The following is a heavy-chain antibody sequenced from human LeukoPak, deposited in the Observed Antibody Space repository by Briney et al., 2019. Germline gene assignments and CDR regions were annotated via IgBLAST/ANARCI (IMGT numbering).Heavy chain of an antibody. J-gene: IGHJ4*02. D-gene: IGHD3-10*01. CDR1: RYPFTSYA. CDR2: IHVGNGNT. CDR3: ARVDGSGPNAPNDC. Sequence: ASVNVSCTASRYPFTSYAMHWVGQARGQRLEWMGWIHVGNGNTEYSQKFQGRVTITRDTPATTTYMELSSLRSEDTAVYYCARVDGSGPNAPNDCWGQGSLVTVSS. V-gene: IGHV1-3*01.